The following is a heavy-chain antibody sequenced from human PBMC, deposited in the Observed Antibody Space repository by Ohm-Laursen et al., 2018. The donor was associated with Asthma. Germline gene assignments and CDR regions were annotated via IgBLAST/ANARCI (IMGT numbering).Heavy chain of an antibody. D-gene: IGHD2-21*02. CDR3: ARRDFSGGDTNAAFDI. CDR2: ISANAANT. CDR1: GFTFTNYA. V-gene: IGHV3-23*01. Sequence: SLRLSCAASGFTFTNYALSWVRQAPGKGLEWVSGISANAANTFYADSAKGRFTISRDNSKNTLFLQMNSLRPDDTAVYYCARRDFSGGDTNAAFDIWGQGTMVAVSS. J-gene: IGHJ3*02.